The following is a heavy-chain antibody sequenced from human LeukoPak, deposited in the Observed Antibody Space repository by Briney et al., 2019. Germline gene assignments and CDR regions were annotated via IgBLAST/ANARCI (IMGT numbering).Heavy chain of an antibody. CDR2: INWNGGST. V-gene: IGHV3-20*04. J-gene: IGHJ4*02. Sequence: PGGSLRLSCAASGFTFDDYGMSWVRHAPGKGLEWVSGINWNGGSTGYADSVKGRFTISRDNAKNSLYLQMNSLRAEDTAVYYCARGDGGETTSGGYYFNYWGQGTLVTVSS. D-gene: IGHD1-26*01. CDR3: ARGDGGETTSGGYYFNY. CDR1: GFTFDDYG.